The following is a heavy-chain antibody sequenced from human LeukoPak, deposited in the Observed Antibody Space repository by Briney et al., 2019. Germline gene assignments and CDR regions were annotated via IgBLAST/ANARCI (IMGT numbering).Heavy chain of an antibody. CDR3: AKASIFSYGSGTLRGFDP. J-gene: IGHJ5*02. CDR1: GGSISSYY. V-gene: IGHV4-4*07. D-gene: IGHD3-10*01. CDR2: IYTSGST. Sequence: KPSETLSLTCTVFGGSISSYYWSWIRQPAGKGLEWIGRIYTSGSTNYNPSLKSRVTISVDTSKNQFSLKLSSVTAADTAVYYCAKASIFSYGSGTLRGFDPWGQGTLVTVSS.